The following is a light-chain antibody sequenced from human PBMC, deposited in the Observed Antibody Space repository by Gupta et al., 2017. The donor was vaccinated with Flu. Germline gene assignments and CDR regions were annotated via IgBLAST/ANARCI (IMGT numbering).Light chain of an antibody. CDR1: TPNSGGGYD. CDR3: QPFDSMLSGYV. J-gene: IGLJ1*01. CDR2: GDT. V-gene: IGLV1-40*01. Sequence: QSVLTQPPSVSGAPGQRVTISCAGRTPNSGGGYDVHWYQQSPGTAPKLLIYGDTNRPSGVPDRFSGSKSGNSASLAITGLQAEDEADYYCQPFDSMLSGYVFGTGTKVTVL.